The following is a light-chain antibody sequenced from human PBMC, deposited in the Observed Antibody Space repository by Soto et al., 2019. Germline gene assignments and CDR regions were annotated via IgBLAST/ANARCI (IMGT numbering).Light chain of an antibody. Sequence: SALTQPRSVSGSPGQSVTISCTGTSSDVGGYNYVSWYQQHPGKAPKLMIYDVSKRPSGVPDRFSGSKSGNTASLTISGLQAEDEADYYCCSDAGSYVFRTGTKVTV. J-gene: IGLJ1*01. CDR1: SSDVGGYNY. V-gene: IGLV2-11*01. CDR3: CSDAGSYV. CDR2: DVS.